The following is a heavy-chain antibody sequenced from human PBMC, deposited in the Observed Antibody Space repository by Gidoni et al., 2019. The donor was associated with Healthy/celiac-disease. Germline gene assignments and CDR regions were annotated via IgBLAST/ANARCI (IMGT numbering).Heavy chain of an antibody. Sequence: QLQLQESGPGLVKPSETLSLTCTVSGGPIRRSSYYWGWIRQPPGKGLEWIGSIYYSGSTSYNPSLKSRVTISVDTSKNQFSLNLSSVTAADTAVYYCARASSLHGDFYWCQGTLVTVSS. D-gene: IGHD4-17*01. CDR3: ARASSLHGDFY. V-gene: IGHV4-39*07. CDR1: GGPIRRSSYY. CDR2: IYYSGST. J-gene: IGHJ4*02.